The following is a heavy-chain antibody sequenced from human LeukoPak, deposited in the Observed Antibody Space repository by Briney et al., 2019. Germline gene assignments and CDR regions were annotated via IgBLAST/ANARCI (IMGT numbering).Heavy chain of an antibody. D-gene: IGHD6-19*01. Sequence: PGGSLRLSCAASGFTFSSYGMHRVRQAPGKGLEWVAFIRYDGSNKYYADSVKGRFTISRDNSKNTLYLQMNSLRAEDTAVYYCAVRDSSGWYERNFDYWGQGTLVTVSS. CDR2: IRYDGSNK. J-gene: IGHJ4*02. CDR3: AVRDSSGWYERNFDY. V-gene: IGHV3-30*02. CDR1: GFTFSSYG.